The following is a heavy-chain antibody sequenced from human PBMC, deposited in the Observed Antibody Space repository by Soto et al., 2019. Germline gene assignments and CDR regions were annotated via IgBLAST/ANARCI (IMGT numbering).Heavy chain of an antibody. J-gene: IGHJ6*02. CDR1: GGSVSSGSYH. CDR2: IFFTGST. CDR3: ARDGNGMDV. D-gene: IGHD1-26*01. V-gene: IGHV4-61*01. Sequence: PSETLSLTCTVSGGSVSSGSYHWSWIRQPPGKGLEWIGYIFFTGSTNYNPSLKSRVSISVDTSKNQFSLKLRSVTAADTAVYYCARDGNGMDVWGQGTTVTVSS.